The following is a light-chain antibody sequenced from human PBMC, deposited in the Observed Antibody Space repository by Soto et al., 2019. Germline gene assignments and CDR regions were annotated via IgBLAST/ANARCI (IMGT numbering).Light chain of an antibody. V-gene: IGKV3-20*01. J-gene: IGKJ1*01. CDR1: QSVSSSF. CDR3: QQYGNSPPWT. Sequence: EIVLKQSPGTLSFSPLERVTLSCMSIQSVSSSFLAWYQQKPGQAPRLLIYGASSRATGIPDRFSGSGSGTDFTLTISRLEPEDFAVYYCQQYGNSPPWTFGQGTKVDIK. CDR2: GAS.